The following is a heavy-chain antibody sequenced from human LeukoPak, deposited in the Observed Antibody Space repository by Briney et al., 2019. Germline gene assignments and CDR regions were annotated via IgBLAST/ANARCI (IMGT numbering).Heavy chain of an antibody. Sequence: PGGSLRLSCAASGFTFSSYAMSWVRQAPGKGLEWVSAISGSGGSTYYADSVKGRFTISRDNSKNTLYLQMNSLRAEDTAVYYCARVGADYDILTGYDYWGQGPLVTVSS. V-gene: IGHV3-23*01. D-gene: IGHD3-9*01. CDR1: GFTFSSYA. CDR2: ISGSGGST. CDR3: ARVGADYDILTGYDY. J-gene: IGHJ4*02.